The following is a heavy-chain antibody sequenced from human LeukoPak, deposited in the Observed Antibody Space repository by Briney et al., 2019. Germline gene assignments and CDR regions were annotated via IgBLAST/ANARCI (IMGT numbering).Heavy chain of an antibody. CDR3: ARKTDSSGSGDY. V-gene: IGHV3-53*01. CDR2: IYSGGST. Sequence: GGSLRLSCAASGFSVSSNYMSWVRQAPGKGLECVSVIYSGGSTYYADSVKGRFTISRDNSKNTLYLQMNSLRAEDTAVYYCARKTDSSGSGDYWGQGTLVTVSS. D-gene: IGHD3-22*01. CDR1: GFSVSSNY. J-gene: IGHJ4*02.